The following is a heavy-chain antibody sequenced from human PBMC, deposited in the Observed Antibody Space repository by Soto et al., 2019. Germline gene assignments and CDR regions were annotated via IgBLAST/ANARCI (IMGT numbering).Heavy chain of an antibody. CDR1: GDTFSSYA. D-gene: IGHD2-15*01. V-gene: IGHV1-69*12. CDR2: IFPKFAIV. CDR3: ARGIALCTGGSCYSRYFDH. J-gene: IGHJ4*02. Sequence: QVQLVQSGAEVKKPGSSVKVSCKSSGDTFSSYAISWVRQAPRQGLEWMGGIFPKFAIVNYAQKFQGRVTITADASATTAYMELSGLRSDDTAAYYCARGIALCTGGSCYSRYFDHWGQGTLVTVSS.